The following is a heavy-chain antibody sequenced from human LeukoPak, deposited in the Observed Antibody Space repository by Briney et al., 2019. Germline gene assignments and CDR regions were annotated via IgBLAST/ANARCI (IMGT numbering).Heavy chain of an antibody. D-gene: IGHD1-14*01. V-gene: IGHV4-59*01. J-gene: IGHJ4*02. Sequence: SSETLSLTCTVSGGSISSYYWSWIRQPPGKGLEWIGYIYYSGSTNYNPSLKSRVTISVGTSKNQFSLKLSSVTAADTAVYYCARGYRKADYWGQGTLVTVSS. CDR2: IYYSGST. CDR1: GGSISSYY. CDR3: ARGYRKADY.